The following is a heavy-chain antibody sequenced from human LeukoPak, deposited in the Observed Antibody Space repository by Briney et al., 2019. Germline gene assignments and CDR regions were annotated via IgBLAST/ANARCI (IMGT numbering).Heavy chain of an antibody. CDR2: ISSSSSTI. J-gene: IGHJ5*02. CDR1: GFTFSSYR. D-gene: IGHD2-2*01. Sequence: GGSRRRSCEASGFTFSSYRMIWIRQAPGKGLEWVSYISSSSSTIYYADSVKGRFTISRDNAKNSLYLQMNSLRAEDTAVYYCARSLGCSKRCSTSCFNWFDPWGQGTLVTVSS. CDR3: ARSLGCSKRCSTSCFNWFDP. V-gene: IGHV3-48*04.